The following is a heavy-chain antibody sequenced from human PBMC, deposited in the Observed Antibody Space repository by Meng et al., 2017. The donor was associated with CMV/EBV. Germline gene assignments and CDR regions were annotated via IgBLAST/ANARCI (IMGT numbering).Heavy chain of an antibody. CDR1: GSYY. D-gene: IGHD2-15*01. Sequence: GSYYWSWIRQPPGKGLEWIGYIYYSGSTNYNPSLKSRVTISVDTSKNQFSLKLSSVTAADTAVYYCARGYCSGGSCYSLPTNWLDPWGQGTLVTVSS. J-gene: IGHJ5*02. CDR3: ARGYCSGGSCYSLPTNWLDP. CDR2: IYYSGST. V-gene: IGHV4-61*01.